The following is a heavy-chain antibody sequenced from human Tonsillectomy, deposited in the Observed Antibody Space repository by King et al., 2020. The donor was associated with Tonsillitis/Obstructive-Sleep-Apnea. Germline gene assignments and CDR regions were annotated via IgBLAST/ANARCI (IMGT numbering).Heavy chain of an antibody. J-gene: IGHJ4*02. Sequence: VQLVESGGGVVRPGGSLRLSCAASGFTFEDFGMSWVRQAPGKGLEWGSGINWNGDNTRYADSLKGRFTISRANAKNSLYLQMRSLRAEDTAFYYCARNFGDPDYWGQGTLVTVSS. CDR1: GFTFEDFG. D-gene: IGHD4-17*01. V-gene: IGHV3-20*04. CDR2: INWNGDNT. CDR3: ARNFGDPDY.